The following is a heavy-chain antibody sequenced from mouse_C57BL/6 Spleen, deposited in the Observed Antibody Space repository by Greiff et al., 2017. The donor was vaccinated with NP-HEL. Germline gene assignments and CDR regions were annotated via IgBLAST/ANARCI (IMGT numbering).Heavy chain of an antibody. V-gene: IGHV14-4*01. CDR2: IDPENGDT. CDR3: TPRQLRPSWFAY. CDR1: GFTIKDDY. J-gene: IGHJ3*01. Sequence: EVQLQQSGAELVRPGASVKLSCTASGFTIKDDYMHWVKQRPEQGLEWIGWIDPENGDTEYASKFQGKATITADTSSNTAYLQLSSLTSEDTAVYYCTPRQLRPSWFAYWGQGTLVTVSA. D-gene: IGHD3-2*02.